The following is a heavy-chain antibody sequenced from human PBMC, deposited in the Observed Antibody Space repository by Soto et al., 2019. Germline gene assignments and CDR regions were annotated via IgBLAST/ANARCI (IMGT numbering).Heavy chain of an antibody. CDR2: INQSGFT. D-gene: IGHD6-19*01. Sequence: QVQLQQRGAGLLRPSETLSLTCAVSTESLRGYYWTWIRQSPGKGLEWIGEINQSGFTNYNPSLESRVTLSVDTSKSEFSLHLTSMTAADTALYYCARGLFSSGWYSYFDPWGQGTPVTVSS. CDR3: ARGLFSSGWYSYFDP. J-gene: IGHJ5*02. CDR1: TESLRGYY. V-gene: IGHV4-34*01.